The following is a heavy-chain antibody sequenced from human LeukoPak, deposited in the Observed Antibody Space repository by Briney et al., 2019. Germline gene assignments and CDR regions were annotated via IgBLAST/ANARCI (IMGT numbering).Heavy chain of an antibody. CDR1: GYTFTSYA. CDR3: AREEWGSSGSRWFDP. D-gene: IGHD3-16*01. CDR2: INAGNGNT. J-gene: IGHJ5*02. V-gene: IGHV1-3*01. Sequence: ASVKVSCKASGYTFTSYAMHWVRQAPGQRLEWMGWINAGNGNTKYSQKFQGRVTITRDTSASTAYMELSSLRSEDTAVYYCAREEWGSSGSRWFDPWGQGTLVTVSS.